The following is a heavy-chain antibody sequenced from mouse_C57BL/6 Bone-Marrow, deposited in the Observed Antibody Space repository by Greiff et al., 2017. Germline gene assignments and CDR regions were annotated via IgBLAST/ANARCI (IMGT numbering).Heavy chain of an antibody. CDR1: GYTFTSYW. J-gene: IGHJ3*01. D-gene: IGHD3-3*01. CDR2: IDPSDSYT. V-gene: IGHV1-59*01. CDR3: ARRGRAWFAY. Sequence: QVQLQQPGAELVRPGTSVKLSCKASGYTFTSYWMHWVKQRPGQGLEWIGVIDPSDSYTNYNQKFKGKATLTVDTSSSTAYMQLSSLTSEDSAVYYCARRGRAWFAYWGQGTLVTVSA.